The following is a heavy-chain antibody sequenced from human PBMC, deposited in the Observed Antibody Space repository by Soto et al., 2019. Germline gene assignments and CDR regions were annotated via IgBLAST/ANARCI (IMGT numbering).Heavy chain of an antibody. CDR1: GYTFTSYY. J-gene: IGHJ4*02. D-gene: IGHD2-8*01. V-gene: IGHV1-46*01. CDR2: INPSGGST. Sequence: ASVKVSCKASGYTFTSYYMHWVRQAPGQGLEWMGIINPSGGSTSYAQKFQGRVTMTRDTSTSTVYMELSSLRSEDTAVYYCAGGGYCTNGVCYGSPSFDYWGQGTLVTVSS. CDR3: AGGGYCTNGVCYGSPSFDY.